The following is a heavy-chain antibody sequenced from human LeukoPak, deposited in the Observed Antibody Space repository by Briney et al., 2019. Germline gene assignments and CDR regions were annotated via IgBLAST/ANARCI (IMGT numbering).Heavy chain of an antibody. V-gene: IGHV4-59*01. J-gene: IGHJ4*02. Sequence: SETLSLTCTVSGGSISSYYWSWIREPPGKGLEWIGYIYYSGSTNYNPSLKSRVTISVDTSKNQFSLNLKSVTAADTAVYYCARGKGYFDYWGQGTLVTVSS. CDR1: GGSISSYY. CDR2: IYYSGST. CDR3: ARGKGYFDY.